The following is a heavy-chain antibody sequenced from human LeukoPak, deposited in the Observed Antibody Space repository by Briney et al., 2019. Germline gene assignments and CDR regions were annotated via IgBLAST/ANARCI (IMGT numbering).Heavy chain of an antibody. J-gene: IGHJ5*02. CDR1: GYSISSGYY. D-gene: IGHD1-7*01. V-gene: IGHV4-38-2*02. Sequence: SETLSLTCTVSGYSISSGYYWGWIRQPPGKGLEWIGSIYHSGSTYYNPSLKSRVTISVDTSKNQFSLKLSSVTAADTAVYYCASGKLRHRYWFDPWGQGTLVTVSS. CDR3: ASGKLRHRYWFDP. CDR2: IYHSGST.